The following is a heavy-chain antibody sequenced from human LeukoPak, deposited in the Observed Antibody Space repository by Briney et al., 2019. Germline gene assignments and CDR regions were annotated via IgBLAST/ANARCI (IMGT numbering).Heavy chain of an antibody. CDR2: ISGSGGST. J-gene: IGHJ4*02. V-gene: IGHV3-23*01. D-gene: IGHD3-10*01. Sequence: GGSLRLSCAASGFTFSSYAMSWVRQAPGKGLEWVSAISGSGGSTYYADSVKGRFTISRDNSKNTLYLQMNSLRAEDTAVYYCAKDWGITTVRGVIIPFDYWGQGTLVTASS. CDR3: AKDWGITTVRGVIIPFDY. CDR1: GFTFSSYA.